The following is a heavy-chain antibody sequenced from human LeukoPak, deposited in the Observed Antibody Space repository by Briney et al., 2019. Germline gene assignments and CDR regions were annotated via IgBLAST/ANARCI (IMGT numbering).Heavy chain of an antibody. J-gene: IGHJ4*02. V-gene: IGHV3-53*01. CDR3: ARGAGYNYPYYFDY. CDR1: GFTVSSNY. Sequence: GVSLRLSCAASGFTVSSNYMNWVRQAPGKGLEWVSVIYGGGNIYYADSVKGRFTISRDNSKNTLYLQMNSLRAEDTAVYYCARGAGYNYPYYFDYWGQGTLVTFSS. CDR2: IYGGGNI. D-gene: IGHD5-24*01.